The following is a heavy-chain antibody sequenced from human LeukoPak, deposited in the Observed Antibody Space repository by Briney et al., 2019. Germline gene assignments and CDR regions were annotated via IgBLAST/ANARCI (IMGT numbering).Heavy chain of an antibody. D-gene: IGHD2-8*01. Sequence: PGGSLRLSCAASGFTLRSSAMSWVRQAPGKGLEWVSAISGDGGTISYAAPVRGRFTISRDNAKNTLFLQMSSLRAGDTALYYCAKELYGNPSGYWGQGTRVTVSS. CDR3: AKELYGNPSGY. CDR2: ISGDGGTI. CDR1: GFTLRSSA. J-gene: IGHJ4*02. V-gene: IGHV3-23*01.